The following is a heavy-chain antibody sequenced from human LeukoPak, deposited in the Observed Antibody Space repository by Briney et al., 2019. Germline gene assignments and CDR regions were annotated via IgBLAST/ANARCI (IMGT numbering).Heavy chain of an antibody. CDR1: GYTLTELS. D-gene: IGHD3-22*01. Sequence: ASVKVSCKVSGYTLTELSMHWVRQAPGKGLEWMGGFDPEDGETIYAQKFQGRVTITADKSTSTAYMELSSLRSEDTAVYYCARDLVTMIVVAPGSDAFDIWGQGTMVTVSS. CDR3: ARDLVTMIVVAPGSDAFDI. CDR2: FDPEDGET. J-gene: IGHJ3*02. V-gene: IGHV1-24*01.